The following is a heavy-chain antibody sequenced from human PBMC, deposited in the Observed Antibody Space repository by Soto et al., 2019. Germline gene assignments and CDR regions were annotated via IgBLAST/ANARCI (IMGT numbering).Heavy chain of an antibody. V-gene: IGHV1-2*04. CDR3: AKNVPVVYYYYGMDV. D-gene: IGHD2-15*01. CDR2: INPTRGST. CDR1: GYTFSGFY. J-gene: IGHJ6*02. Sequence: ASVTVSWKATGYTFSGFYMHWVLPVPGQGLEWMGWINPTRGSTNYAQKFQGWVIMTRDTSISKACMALRRLRSVDTAVYCCAKNVPVVYYYYGMDVWGHGSTVT.